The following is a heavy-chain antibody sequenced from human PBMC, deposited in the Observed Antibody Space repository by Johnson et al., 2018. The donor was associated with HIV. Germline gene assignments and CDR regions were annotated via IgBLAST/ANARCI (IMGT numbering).Heavy chain of an antibody. CDR3: ARIRPANWGVNDAFDI. V-gene: IGHV3-30*04. CDR2: ISYVGSNR. Sequence: QVQLVESGGGVVQPGRSLRLSCAASGFTFSSYAMHWVRQAPGKGLEWVAVISYVGSNRYYTESVKGRFTISRDNSKNTLYLQMNSLRAEDTAVYYCARIRPANWGVNDAFDIWGQGTMVTVSS. D-gene: IGHD7-27*01. J-gene: IGHJ3*02. CDR1: GFTFSSYA.